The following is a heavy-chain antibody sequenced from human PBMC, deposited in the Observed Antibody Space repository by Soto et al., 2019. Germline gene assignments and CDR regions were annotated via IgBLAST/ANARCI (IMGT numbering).Heavy chain of an antibody. D-gene: IGHD3-10*01. CDR3: ASADTDEVMVRGVMADI. CDR1: GGTFSSYT. Sequence: ASVKVSCKASGGTFSSYTISWVRQAPGQGLEWMGRIIPILGIANYAQKFQGRVTITADKSTSTAYMELSSLRSEDTAVYYCASADTDEVMVRGVMADIWGQGTMVTVSS. J-gene: IGHJ3*02. V-gene: IGHV1-69*02. CDR2: IIPILGIA.